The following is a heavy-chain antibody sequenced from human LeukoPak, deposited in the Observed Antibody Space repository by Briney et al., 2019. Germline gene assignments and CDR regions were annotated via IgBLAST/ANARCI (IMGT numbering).Heavy chain of an antibody. D-gene: IGHD2-15*01. CDR3: TTVGGYYYYYYMDV. CDR2: IKSKTDGGTT. J-gene: IGHJ6*03. V-gene: IGHV3-15*01. Sequence: GGSLRLSCAASGFTFSNAWMSWVRQAPGKGLEWVGRIKSKTDGGTTDYAAPVKGRFTISRDDSKNTLYLQMNSLKTEDTAVYYCTTVGGYYYYYYMDVWGKGTTVTVSS. CDR1: GFTFSNAW.